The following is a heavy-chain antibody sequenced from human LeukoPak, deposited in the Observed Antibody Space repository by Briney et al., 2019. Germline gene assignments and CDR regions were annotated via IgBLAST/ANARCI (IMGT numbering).Heavy chain of an antibody. CDR1: GYTFTSYA. D-gene: IGHD2-2*01. Sequence: ASVKVSCKASGYTFTSYAMNWVRQAPGQGLEWMGWINTNTGNPTYAQGFTGRFVFSLDTSVSTAYLQISSLKAEDTAVYYCARDKGLSGYQLLVYNWFDPWGQGTLVTVSS. CDR2: INTNTGNP. V-gene: IGHV7-4-1*02. CDR3: ARDKGLSGYQLLVYNWFDP. J-gene: IGHJ5*02.